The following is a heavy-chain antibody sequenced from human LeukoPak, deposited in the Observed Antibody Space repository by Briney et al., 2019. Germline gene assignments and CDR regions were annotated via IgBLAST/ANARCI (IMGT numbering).Heavy chain of an antibody. CDR3: AKDGSGWYYFDY. CDR2: ISGSGGST. CDR1: GFTFSSYA. V-gene: IGHV3-23*01. J-gene: IGHJ4*02. Sequence: GGSLRLSCAASGFTFSSYAMSWVRQAPGKGLEWGSAISGSGGSTYYADSVKGRFTISRDNSKNTLYLQMNSLRAEDTAVYYCAKDGSGWYYFDYWGQGTLVTVSS. D-gene: IGHD6-19*01.